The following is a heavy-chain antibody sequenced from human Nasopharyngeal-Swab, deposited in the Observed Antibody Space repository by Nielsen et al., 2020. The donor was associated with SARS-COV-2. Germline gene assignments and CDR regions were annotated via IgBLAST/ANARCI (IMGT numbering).Heavy chain of an antibody. CDR3: ARGAEYGSGPDY. J-gene: IGHJ4*02. CDR2: IIPIFGTA. D-gene: IGHD3-10*01. Sequence: WVRQAPGQGLEWMGGIIPIFGTANYAQKFQGRVTITADESTSTAYMELSSLRSEDTAVYYCARGAEYGSGPDYWGQGTPVTVSS. V-gene: IGHV1-69*01.